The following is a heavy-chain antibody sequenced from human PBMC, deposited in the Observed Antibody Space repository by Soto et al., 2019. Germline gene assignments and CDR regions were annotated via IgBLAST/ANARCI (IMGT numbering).Heavy chain of an antibody. D-gene: IGHD3-3*01. CDR2: ISDDGNHK. Sequence: QVQLVESGGGVVQPGRSLRLSCAASGFIFSSYAMHWVRQAPGKGLEWVAAISDDGNHKYNADSVKGRFTISRDNSNNTLYLQMNSLRAEDTALYYCARDRGNDFWSGLSPFDPWGQGTLVIVSS. V-gene: IGHV3-30*04. CDR3: ARDRGNDFWSGLSPFDP. J-gene: IGHJ5*02. CDR1: GFIFSSYA.